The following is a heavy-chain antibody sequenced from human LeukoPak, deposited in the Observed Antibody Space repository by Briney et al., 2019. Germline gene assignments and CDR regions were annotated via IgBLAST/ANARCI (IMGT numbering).Heavy chain of an antibody. CDR1: GFTFSSYA. Sequence: PGGSLRLSCAASGFTFSSYAMHWVRQAPGKGLEYVSAISSNGGSTYYANSVKGRFTISRDNSKNTLYLQMGSLRAEDMAVYYCARDRYTLWFGTPSPPRYYMDVWGKGTTVTVSS. J-gene: IGHJ6*03. CDR2: ISSNGGST. V-gene: IGHV3-64*01. D-gene: IGHD3-10*01. CDR3: ARDRYTLWFGTPSPPRYYMDV.